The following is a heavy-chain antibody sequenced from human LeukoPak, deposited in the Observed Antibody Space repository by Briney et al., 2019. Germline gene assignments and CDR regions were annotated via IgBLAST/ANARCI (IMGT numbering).Heavy chain of an antibody. CDR3: ARGANYDILTGPFDY. CDR1: GGSISSSSYY. Sequence: SETLSLTCTVSGGSISSSSYYWGWIRQPPGKGLEWIGNINYSGSTYHNPSLKSRVTISVDSSKNQFSLKLSSVTAADTAVYYCARGANYDILTGPFDYWGQGTLVTVSS. CDR2: INYSGST. V-gene: IGHV4-39*07. D-gene: IGHD3-9*01. J-gene: IGHJ4*02.